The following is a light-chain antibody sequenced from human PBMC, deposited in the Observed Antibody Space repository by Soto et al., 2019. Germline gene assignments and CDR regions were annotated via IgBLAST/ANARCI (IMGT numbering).Light chain of an antibody. Sequence: EIVMTQSPATLSVSPGERATLSCRASQSVSSNLAWYQQKPGQAPRLLIYGASSRANGIPARFSGSGSGTEFTLTISSLQSEDFAIYFCQQYADWPKTFGQGTKV. CDR3: QQYADWPKT. V-gene: IGKV3-15*01. CDR1: QSVSSN. CDR2: GAS. J-gene: IGKJ1*01.